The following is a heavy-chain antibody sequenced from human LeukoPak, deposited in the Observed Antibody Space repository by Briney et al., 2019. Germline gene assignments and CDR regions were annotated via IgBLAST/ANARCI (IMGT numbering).Heavy chain of an antibody. CDR2: ISSSGTTI. D-gene: IGHD4-11*01. J-gene: IGHJ4*02. V-gene: IGHV3-11*01. CDR3: ARGIRQYAQSYFDY. CDR1: GFTFSDYY. Sequence: PGGSLRLSCAASGFTFSDYYISWIRQAPGKGLEWLSYISSSGTTIYYTDYVKGRFTISTDNAKNSLYLQMNSLRAEDTAVYYCARGIRQYAQSYFDYWGQGTLVTVSS.